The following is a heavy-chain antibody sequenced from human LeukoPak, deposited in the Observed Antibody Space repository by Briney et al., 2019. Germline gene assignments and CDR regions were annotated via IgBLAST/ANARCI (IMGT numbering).Heavy chain of an antibody. V-gene: IGHV1-18*01. J-gene: IGHJ4*02. D-gene: IGHD6-19*01. CDR3: ARELEAVAGTPPPGY. Sequence: GASVKVCCKASGYTFTSYGISWVRQAPGQGLEWMGWISAYNGNTNYAQKLQGRVTMATDTSTSTAYMELRSLRSDDTAVYYCARELEAVAGTPPPGYWGQGTLVTVSS. CDR1: GYTFTSYG. CDR2: ISAYNGNT.